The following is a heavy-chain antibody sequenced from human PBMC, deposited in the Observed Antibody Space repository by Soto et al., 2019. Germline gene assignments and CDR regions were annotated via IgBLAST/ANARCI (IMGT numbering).Heavy chain of an antibody. J-gene: IGHJ5*02. CDR1: GGSISSYY. CDR3: ARDRLEADNWFDP. CDR2: IYYSGST. Sequence: SETLSLTCTVSGGSISSYYWSWIRQPPGKGLEWIGYIYYSGSTNYNPSLKSRVTISVDTSKNQFSLKLSSVTAADTAVYYCARDRLEADNWFDPWGQGTLVTVSS. V-gene: IGHV4-59*01. D-gene: IGHD3-22*01.